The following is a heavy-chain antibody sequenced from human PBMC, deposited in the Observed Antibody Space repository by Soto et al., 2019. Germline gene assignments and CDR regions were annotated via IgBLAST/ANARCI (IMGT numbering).Heavy chain of an antibody. V-gene: IGHV3-7*01. CDR1: GFTFSSYW. J-gene: IGHJ6*02. Sequence: GGSLRLSCAASGFTFSSYWMSWVRQAPGKGLEWVANIKQDGSEEYYVDSVKGRFTISRDNAKNSLYLQMNSLRAEDTAVYYCARVSNYEVYGMDVRGQGTTVTVSS. CDR3: ARVSNYEVYGMDV. CDR2: IKQDGSEE. D-gene: IGHD4-4*01.